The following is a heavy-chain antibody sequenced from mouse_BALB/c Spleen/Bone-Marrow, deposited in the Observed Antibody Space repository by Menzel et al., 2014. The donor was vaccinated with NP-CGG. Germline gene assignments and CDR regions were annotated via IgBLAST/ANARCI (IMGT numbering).Heavy chain of an antibody. CDR2: ISSGGST. J-gene: IGHJ2*01. D-gene: IGHD1-2*01. CDR1: GFTFSSYA. V-gene: IGHV5-6-5*01. Sequence: DVHLVESGGGLVKPGGSLKLSCAASGFTFSSYAMSWVRQTPEKRLEWVASISSGGSTYYPDSVKGRFTISRDNARSILYLQMSSLRSEDTAMYYCARVNYYGSFDYWGQGTTLTVSS. CDR3: ARVNYYGSFDY.